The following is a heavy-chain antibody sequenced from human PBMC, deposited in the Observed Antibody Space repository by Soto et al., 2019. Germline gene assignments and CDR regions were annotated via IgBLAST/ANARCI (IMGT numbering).Heavy chain of an antibody. V-gene: IGHV3-30-3*01. D-gene: IGHD3-22*01. CDR3: ARGTYDSSGYYLTDGMDV. Sequence: QVQLVESGGGVVQPGGSRGLSCAASGFTFSSYVMTWVRQAPGKGLEGGAVISYDGSNKYYADSVKGRFTISRDNSKNTLYLQMNSLRAEDTAVYYCARGTYDSSGYYLTDGMDVWGQGTTVTVSS. CDR2: ISYDGSNK. J-gene: IGHJ6*02. CDR1: GFTFSSYV.